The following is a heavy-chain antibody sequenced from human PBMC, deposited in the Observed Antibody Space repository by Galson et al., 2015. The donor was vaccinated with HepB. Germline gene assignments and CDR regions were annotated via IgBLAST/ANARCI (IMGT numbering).Heavy chain of an antibody. D-gene: IGHD2-2*02. V-gene: IGHV3-7*03. Sequence: SLRLSCAASGFTFSNYWMSWVRQTPGKGLEWVANIKQDGSQKYYVDSVKGRFTISRDNAKNSLYLQMNSLRAEDTAVYYCARDYYSTSCYNYWGQGTLVTVSS. CDR1: GFTFSNYW. CDR2: IKQDGSQK. J-gene: IGHJ4*02. CDR3: ARDYYSTSCYNY.